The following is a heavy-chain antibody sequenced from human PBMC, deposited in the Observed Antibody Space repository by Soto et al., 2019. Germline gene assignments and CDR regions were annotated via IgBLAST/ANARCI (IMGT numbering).Heavy chain of an antibody. V-gene: IGHV3-30-3*01. CDR3: ARDRAHILGFAY. CDR1: GFTFSNYA. CDR2: ISYGGSSK. Sequence: QVQLVESGGGVVQPGRSLRLSCAASGFTFSNYAMHWVRQAPGKGLEWVAIISYGGSSKDYADSVKGRFTISRDDSKNTLYLEMASRRAEDTAVYYCARDRAHILGFAYWGQGTLVTVSS. J-gene: IGHJ4*02. D-gene: IGHD2-8*02.